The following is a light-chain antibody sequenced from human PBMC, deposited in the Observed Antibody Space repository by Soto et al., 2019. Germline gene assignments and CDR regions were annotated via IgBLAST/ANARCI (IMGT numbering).Light chain of an antibody. CDR1: QSISSY. CDR2: ATS. CDR3: QQSDRTLWT. V-gene: IGKV1-39*01. J-gene: IGKJ1*01. Sequence: DIQMTQSPSSLSASVGDRVSITCRASQSISSYLNWYQQKPGKAPKLLIYATSSLQSGVPSRFSGSGYGTDCPLTISSLQPEDFATYDCQQSDRTLWTFGQGTKVEIK.